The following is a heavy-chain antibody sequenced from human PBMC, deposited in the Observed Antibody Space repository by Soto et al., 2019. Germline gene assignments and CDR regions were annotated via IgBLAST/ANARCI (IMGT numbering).Heavy chain of an antibody. CDR3: AREDYGDYLRGY. CDR2: ISISSSTX. CDR1: VFTFSSYS. Sequence: PGGSLRLSCAASVFTFSSYSMNWVRQAPGKWLDWFSYISISSSTXXXADSVNVRXTISRYNSNNSXYLQMXSLRDEDTSXYYCAREDYGDYLRGYWVQGTLVTVSS. V-gene: IGHV3-48*02. D-gene: IGHD4-17*01. J-gene: IGHJ4*02.